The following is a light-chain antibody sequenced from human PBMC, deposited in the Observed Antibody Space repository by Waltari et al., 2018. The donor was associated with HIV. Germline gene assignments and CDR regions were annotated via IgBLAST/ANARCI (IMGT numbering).Light chain of an antibody. J-gene: IGKJ5*01. CDR2: DAS. Sequence: EIVLTQSPATLSLSPGERATLSCRASHSINNYLAGYQHKPGQAPRLLIYDASNRATGIPARFSGRGSWTDFTLTISSLEPEDFALYYCQQRSDWPPRITFGQGTRLEIK. V-gene: IGKV3-11*01. CDR1: HSINNY. CDR3: QQRSDWPPRIT.